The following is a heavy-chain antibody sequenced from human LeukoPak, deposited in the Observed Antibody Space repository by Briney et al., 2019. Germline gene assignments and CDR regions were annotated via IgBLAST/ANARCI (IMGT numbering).Heavy chain of an antibody. V-gene: IGHV1-69*04. D-gene: IGHD1-20*01. CDR1: GGTFSSYV. CDR3: ATRGWYCNWNDCPLDY. CDR2: IIPIFGIA. J-gene: IGHJ4*02. Sequence: GSSVKVSCKASGGTFSSYVVSWVRQAPGQGLEWLGRIIPIFGIANYAQKFQGRVTITADKSTSTAYMELSSLRSEDTAVYYCATRGWYCNWNDCPLDYWGQGTLVTVSS.